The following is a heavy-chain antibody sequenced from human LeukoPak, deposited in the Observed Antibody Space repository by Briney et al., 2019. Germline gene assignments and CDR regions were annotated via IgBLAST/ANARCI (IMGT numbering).Heavy chain of an antibody. D-gene: IGHD6-19*01. Sequence: SETLSLTCAVYGGSFSGYYWTWIRQPPGKGLEWIGEINHSGSTNYNPSLKSRVTISVDTSKNQFSLKLSSVTAADTAVYYCARHWGIVVAGNWFDPWGQGTLVTVSS. CDR1: GGSFSGYY. CDR2: INHSGST. CDR3: ARHWGIVVAGNWFDP. V-gene: IGHV4-34*01. J-gene: IGHJ5*02.